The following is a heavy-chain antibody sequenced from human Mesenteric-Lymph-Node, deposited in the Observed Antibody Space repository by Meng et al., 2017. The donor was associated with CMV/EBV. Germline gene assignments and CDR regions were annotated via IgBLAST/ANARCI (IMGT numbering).Heavy chain of an antibody. CDR2: IDQGGGT. CDR3: ARGLYYDYVWGSYRHYYFDY. CDR1: FGGYS. Sequence: FGGYSRSWIGQPAGKRVGWNGGIDQGGGTNYNPSLKNQVTMSVDTSKNQFSLKMSSVTAADTAVYYCARGLYYDYVWGSYRHYYFDYWGQGTLVTVSS. J-gene: IGHJ4*02. D-gene: IGHD3-16*02. V-gene: IGHV4-34*01.